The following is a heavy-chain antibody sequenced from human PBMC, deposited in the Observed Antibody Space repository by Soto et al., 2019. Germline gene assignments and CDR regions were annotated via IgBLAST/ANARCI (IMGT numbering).Heavy chain of an antibody. V-gene: IGHV4-61*01. CDR3: ARAKNSGYEIPFEP. CDR2: IYYSGST. D-gene: IGHD5-12*01. CDR1: VVSVSSGSYY. Sequence: SETLSLTCTFSVVSVSSGSYYWSWIRQPPGKGLEWIGYIYYSGSTNYNPSLKSRVTISVDTSKNQFSLKLSSVTAADTAVYYCARAKNSGYEIPFEPWGQGTLVIVSS. J-gene: IGHJ5*02.